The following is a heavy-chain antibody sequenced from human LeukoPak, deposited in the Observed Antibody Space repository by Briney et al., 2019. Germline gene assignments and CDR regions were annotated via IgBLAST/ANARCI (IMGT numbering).Heavy chain of an antibody. CDR1: GFTFSSYA. D-gene: IGHD6-19*01. J-gene: IGHJ4*02. CDR2: ISSSGGTM. CDR3: ARRSSGWDVDY. Sequence: PGGSLRLSCAASGFTFSSYAMSWIRQAPGKGLEWVSYISSSGGTMYYADSVKGRFTISRDNAKNSLYLQINSLRAEDTAVYYCARRSSGWDVDYWGQGTLVTVSS. V-gene: IGHV3-11*01.